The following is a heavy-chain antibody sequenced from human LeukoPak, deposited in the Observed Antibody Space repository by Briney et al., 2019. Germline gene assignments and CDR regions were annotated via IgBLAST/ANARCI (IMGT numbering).Heavy chain of an antibody. D-gene: IGHD3-9*01. CDR1: GFTFSSYA. J-gene: IGHJ4*02. CDR2: ISYDGSNK. CDR3: ARAPPPYYDILTGYSPYYFDY. Sequence: PGGSLRLSCAASGFTFSSYAMHWVRQAPGKGLEWVAVISYDGSNKYYADSVKGRFTISRDNSKNTLYLQMNSLRAEDTAVYYCARAPPPYYDILTGYSPYYFDYWGQGTLVTVSS. V-gene: IGHV3-30*04.